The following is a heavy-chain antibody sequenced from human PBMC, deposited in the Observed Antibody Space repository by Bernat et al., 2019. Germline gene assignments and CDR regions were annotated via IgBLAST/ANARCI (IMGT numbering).Heavy chain of an antibody. CDR3: AKDWSDLAYCDGDGYTP. Sequence: EVQLLESGGGLVQPGGSLRLSCAASGFTFSSYAMSWVRQAPGKGLEWVSAISGSGGSTYYADSVKGRFTISRDNSKNTLYLQMNSLRAEDTAVYYCAKDWSDLAYCDGDGYTPWGQGTLVTVSS. J-gene: IGHJ5*02. CDR2: ISGSGGST. CDR1: GFTFSSYA. D-gene: IGHD2-21*02. V-gene: IGHV3-23*01.